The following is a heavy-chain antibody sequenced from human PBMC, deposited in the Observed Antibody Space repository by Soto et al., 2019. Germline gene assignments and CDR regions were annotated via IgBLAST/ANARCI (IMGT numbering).Heavy chain of an antibody. J-gene: IGHJ5*02. CDR1: GGSISSYY. Sequence: SETLSLTCTVSGGSISSYYWSWIRQPPGKGLEWIGYIYYSGSTNYNPSLKSRVTISVDTSKNQFSLKLSSVTAADTAVYYCGSYVLSCGWSWGDWFDTWGQGALVTVSS. CDR2: IYYSGST. CDR3: GSYVLSCGWSWGDWFDT. V-gene: IGHV4-59*08. D-gene: IGHD6-19*01.